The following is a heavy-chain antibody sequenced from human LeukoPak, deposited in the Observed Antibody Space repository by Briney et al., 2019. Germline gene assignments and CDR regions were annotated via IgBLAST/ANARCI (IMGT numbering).Heavy chain of an antibody. J-gene: IGHJ4*02. CDR2: IYYSGST. Sequence: SEILSLTCTVSGGSISSYYWSWIRQPPGKGLEWIGHIYYSGSTNYNPSLKSRVTISVDTSKNQFSLKVSSVTAADAAVYYCERDGYSNWYYFDHWGQGALVTVSS. CDR1: GGSISSYY. V-gene: IGHV4-59*12. CDR3: ERDGYSNWYYFDH. D-gene: IGHD4-11*01.